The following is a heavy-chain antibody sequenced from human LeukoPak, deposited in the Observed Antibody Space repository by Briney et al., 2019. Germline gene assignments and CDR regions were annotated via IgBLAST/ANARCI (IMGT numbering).Heavy chain of an antibody. CDR3: ARKGLISSGYYDAFDI. J-gene: IGHJ3*02. CDR2: IYYSGST. CDR1: GGSISSGDYD. Sequence: SETLSLTCTVSGGSISSGDYDWGWIRQPTGKGLEWIGYIYYSGSTYYTPSFKSRVTISVDTSKNQFSLKLSSVTAADTAVYYCARKGLISSGYYDAFDIWGQGTMVTVSS. D-gene: IGHD3-22*01. V-gene: IGHV4-30-4*08.